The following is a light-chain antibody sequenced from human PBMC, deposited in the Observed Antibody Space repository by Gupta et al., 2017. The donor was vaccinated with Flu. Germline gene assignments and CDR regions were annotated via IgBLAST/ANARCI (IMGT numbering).Light chain of an antibody. CDR3: GTLDSSLSAGV. CDR2: EGN. CDR1: SSNIGNNY. V-gene: IGLV1-51*02. J-gene: IGLJ3*02. Sequence: QSVLTQPPSVSAAPGQKVTISCSGSSSNIGNNYVSWYQQLPGAAPKLLIYEGNKRPSGIPERFSGSKSGTSATLRITGLQTGDEADYYCGTLDSSLSAGVFGGGTKLTVL.